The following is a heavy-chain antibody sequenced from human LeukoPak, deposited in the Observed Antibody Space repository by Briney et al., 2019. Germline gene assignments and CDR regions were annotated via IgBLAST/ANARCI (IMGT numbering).Heavy chain of an antibody. D-gene: IGHD4-17*01. J-gene: IGHJ3*01. V-gene: IGHV3-23*01. CDR3: GRDPNGDYVGAFEF. Sequence: PGGSLRLSCEASGFPFSDYAMTWVRQAPGKGLEWVSSIKGSGGGSSYADSVKGRFTMTGDNSKSTLYLQMNSLRAGDTAVYFCGRDPNGDYVGAFEFWGQGTLVTVSS. CDR1: GFPFSDYA. CDR2: IKGSGGGS.